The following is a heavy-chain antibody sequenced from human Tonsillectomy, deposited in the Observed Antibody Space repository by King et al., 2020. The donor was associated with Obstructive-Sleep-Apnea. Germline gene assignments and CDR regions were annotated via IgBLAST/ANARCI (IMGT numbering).Heavy chain of an antibody. Sequence: QVQLQQWGTGLLKPSETLSLTCAVYGGSLSGYYWSWVRQPPGKGLEWIGEINHSGSTNYNPSLKSRVTISIDTSKNQFSLKLSSVTAADTAVYYCAIWGIYPPVDYWGQGTLVTVSS. D-gene: IGHD3-16*01. CDR1: GGSLSGYY. CDR2: INHSGST. J-gene: IGHJ4*02. CDR3: AIWGIYPPVDY. V-gene: IGHV4-34*01.